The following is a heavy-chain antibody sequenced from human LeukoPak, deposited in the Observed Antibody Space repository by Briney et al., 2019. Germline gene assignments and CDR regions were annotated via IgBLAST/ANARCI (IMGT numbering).Heavy chain of an antibody. CDR3: AKMDKMGDEWEPYDY. J-gene: IGHJ4*02. Sequence: GGSLRLSCAASRFIFDDYGMSWVRQAPGKGLEWVSGINWNGGSTGYADSVKGRFTISRDNAKNSLYLQMNSLRAEDTAVYYCAKMDKMGDEWEPYDYWGQGTLVTVSS. CDR1: RFIFDDYG. CDR2: INWNGGST. D-gene: IGHD1-26*01. V-gene: IGHV3-20*04.